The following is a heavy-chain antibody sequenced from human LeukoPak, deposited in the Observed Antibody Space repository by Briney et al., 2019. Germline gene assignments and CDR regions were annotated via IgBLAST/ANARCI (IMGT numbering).Heavy chain of an antibody. Sequence: ASVKVSCKASGYTFTGYYMHWVRQAPGQGLEWMGWINPNSGGTNYAQKFQSRVTMTRDTSISTAYMELSRLRSDDTAVYYCARDLHYYDSSGYSPSDAFDIWGQGTMVTVSS. V-gene: IGHV1-2*02. J-gene: IGHJ3*02. CDR1: GYTFTGYY. D-gene: IGHD3-22*01. CDR3: ARDLHYYDSSGYSPSDAFDI. CDR2: INPNSGGT.